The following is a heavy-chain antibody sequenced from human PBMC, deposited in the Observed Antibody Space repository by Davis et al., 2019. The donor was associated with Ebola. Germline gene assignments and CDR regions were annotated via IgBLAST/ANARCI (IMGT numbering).Heavy chain of an antibody. CDR3: ARGSEQLARYYYYYMDV. J-gene: IGHJ6*03. CDR2: INHSGST. CDR1: GFTFSNAW. D-gene: IGHD6-13*01. Sequence: PGGSLRLSCAASGFTFSNAWMSWVRQPPGKGLEWIGEINHSGSTNYNPSLKSRVTISVDTSKNQFSLKLSSVTAADTAVYYCARGSEQLARYYYYYMDVWGKGTTVTVSS. V-gene: IGHV4-34*01.